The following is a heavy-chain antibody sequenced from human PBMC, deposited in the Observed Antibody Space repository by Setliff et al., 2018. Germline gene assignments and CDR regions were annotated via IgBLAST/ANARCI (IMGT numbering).Heavy chain of an antibody. CDR1: GYTFRNYA. D-gene: IGHD5-18*01. CDR3: ARAPSVELVTIRTNSWFTY. Sequence: VSCKASGYTFRNYAFAWVRQAPGQGLEWVGWISVYNGDTNYAQKFQGRVTLTTDTSTSTAYMELRSLTSDDSAFYYCARAPSVELVTIRTNSWFTYWGQGTPVTVSS. J-gene: IGHJ4*02. CDR2: ISVYNGDT. V-gene: IGHV1-18*01.